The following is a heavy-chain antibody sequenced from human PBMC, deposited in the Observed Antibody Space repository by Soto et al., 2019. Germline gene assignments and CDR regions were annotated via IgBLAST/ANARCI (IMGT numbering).Heavy chain of an antibody. V-gene: IGHV4-4*02. CDR1: GASISSSNW. Sequence: PSETLSLTCAVSGASISSSNWWSWVRQPPGKGLEWIGEVYRTGSTNYNPSLESRVIVSVDKSKNQFSLKLTSVTAADTAVYYCARARATIAAAAIFDCWGQGTLVTVSS. J-gene: IGHJ4*02. CDR2: VYRTGST. D-gene: IGHD6-13*01. CDR3: ARARATIAAAAIFDC.